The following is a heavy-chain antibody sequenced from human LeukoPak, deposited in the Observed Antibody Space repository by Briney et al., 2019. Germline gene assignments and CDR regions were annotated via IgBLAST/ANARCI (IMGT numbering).Heavy chain of an antibody. J-gene: IGHJ5*02. V-gene: IGHV1-2*02. CDR3: ARDGTLINYPILSIYPRNWFDP. Sequence: VASVKVSCKASGFTFTGYYMHWVRQAPGQGLEWMGWINPNSGGTNYAQKFQGRVTMTRDTSISTAYMELSRLRSDVTAVYYCARDGTLINYPILSIYPRNWFDPWGQGTLVPVSS. D-gene: IGHD2-21*01. CDR1: GFTFTGYY. CDR2: INPNSGGT.